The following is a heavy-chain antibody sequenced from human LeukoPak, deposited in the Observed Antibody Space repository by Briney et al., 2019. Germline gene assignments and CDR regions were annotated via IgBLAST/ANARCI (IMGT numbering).Heavy chain of an antibody. D-gene: IGHD3-22*01. J-gene: IGHJ4*02. CDR1: GGSFSGYY. Sequence: PSETLSLTCAVYGGSFSGYYWSWIRQPPGKGLEWIGEINHSGSTNYNPSLKSRVTISVETSKNKFYLKLSSVTAADTAVYYCARRDNGGYDSSGYYSRNGGDYFDYWGQGTLVTVSS. CDR3: ARRDNGGYDSSGYYSRNGGDYFDY. CDR2: INHSGST. V-gene: IGHV4-34*01.